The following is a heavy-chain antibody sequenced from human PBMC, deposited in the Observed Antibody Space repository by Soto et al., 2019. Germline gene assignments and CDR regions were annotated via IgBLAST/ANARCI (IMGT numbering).Heavy chain of an antibody. CDR2: ITSSSSYT. V-gene: IGHV3-11*05. CDR1: GFTFSDYY. CDR3: VIDHHRYSGYDYVEY. J-gene: IGHJ4*02. D-gene: IGHD5-12*01. Sequence: QVQLVESGGGLVKPGGSLRLSCAASGFTFSDYYMSWIRQAPGKGLEWVSYITSSSSYTNYADSVKGRFTISRDNVKNSLYLQMNSLRAEDTAVYYCVIDHHRYSGYDYVEYWGQGTLVTVSS.